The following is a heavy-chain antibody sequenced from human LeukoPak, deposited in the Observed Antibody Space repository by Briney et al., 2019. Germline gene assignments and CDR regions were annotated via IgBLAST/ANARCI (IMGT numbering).Heavy chain of an antibody. Sequence: PPGGSLRLSCAASGFTFSNYWMHWVRQAPGKGLVYVSLINSDGSSANYADSVQGRFTISRDHAKNTLYLEMNRLRADDTAVYYCARPVTGTYAPLEYWGQGTLVTVSS. CDR2: INSDGSSA. V-gene: IGHV3-74*01. CDR1: GFTFSNYW. CDR3: ARPVTGTYAPLEY. J-gene: IGHJ4*02. D-gene: IGHD1-1*01.